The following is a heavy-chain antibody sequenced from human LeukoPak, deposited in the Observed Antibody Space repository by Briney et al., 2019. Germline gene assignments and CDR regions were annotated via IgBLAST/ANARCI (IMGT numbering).Heavy chain of an antibody. CDR1: GGSISSYY. J-gene: IGHJ4*02. V-gene: IGHV4-59*08. D-gene: IGHD1-26*01. CDR2: IYYSGST. CDR3: ARGARGSYSY. Sequence: PSETLSRTCTVSGGSISSYYWSWIRQPPGKGLEWIGYIYYSGSTNYNPSLKSRVTISVDTSKNQFSLKLSSVTAADTAVYYCARGARGSYSYWGQGTLVTVSS.